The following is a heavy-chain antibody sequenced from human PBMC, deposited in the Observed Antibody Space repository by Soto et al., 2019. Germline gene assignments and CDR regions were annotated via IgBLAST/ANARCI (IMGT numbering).Heavy chain of an antibody. CDR3: ARDPPTPAGGFLVVFDP. CDR1: GYTFTGYY. Sequence: ASVKVSCKASGYTFTGYYMHWVRQAPGQGLEWMGWINPNSGSTNYAQKFQGRVTITRDTSISTAYMELSRLRSEDTAVYYCARDPPTPAGGFLVVFDPWGQGTLVTVSS. D-gene: IGHD6-25*01. J-gene: IGHJ5*02. CDR2: INPNSGST. V-gene: IGHV1-2*02.